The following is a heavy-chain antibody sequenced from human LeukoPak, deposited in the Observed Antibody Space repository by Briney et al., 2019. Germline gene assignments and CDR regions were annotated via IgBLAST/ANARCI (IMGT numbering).Heavy chain of an antibody. V-gene: IGHV3-9*01. Sequence: PGRSLRLSCAASGFTLDDYAMHWVRQAPGKGLEWVSGISWNSGSIGYADSVKGRFTISRDNAKNSLYLQMNSLRAEDTALYYCAKGYYYDNQGPFDYWGQGTLVTVSS. D-gene: IGHD3-22*01. CDR2: ISWNSGSI. J-gene: IGHJ4*02. CDR1: GFTLDDYA. CDR3: AKGYYYDNQGPFDY.